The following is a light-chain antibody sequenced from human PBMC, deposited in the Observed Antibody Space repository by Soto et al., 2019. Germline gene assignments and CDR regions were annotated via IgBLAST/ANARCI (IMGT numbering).Light chain of an antibody. CDR2: SAS. V-gene: IGKV3-20*01. CDR3: QQYGGSPRVT. Sequence: EIVLTQSPGTLSLSPGERVTLSCRASQSVSSNYSAWYQQKPGQAPRLLIYSASSRATGIPDRFSGSGSGTGFTLTINRLEPEDFAVYYCQQYGGSPRVTFGGGTKVEIK. J-gene: IGKJ4*01. CDR1: QSVSSNY.